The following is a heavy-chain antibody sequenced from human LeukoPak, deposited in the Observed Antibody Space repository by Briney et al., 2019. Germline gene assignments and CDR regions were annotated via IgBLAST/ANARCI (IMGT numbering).Heavy chain of an antibody. CDR1: GGSFSGYY. CDR3: ARDPAYYYDSSGAFDI. J-gene: IGHJ3*02. Sequence: SETLSLTCAVYGGSFSGYYWSWIRQPPGKGLEWIGSIYYSGSTYYNPSLKSRVTISVDTSKNQFSLKLSSVTAADTAVYYCARDPAYYYDSSGAFDIWGQGTMVTVSS. CDR2: IYYSGST. V-gene: IGHV4-34*01. D-gene: IGHD3-22*01.